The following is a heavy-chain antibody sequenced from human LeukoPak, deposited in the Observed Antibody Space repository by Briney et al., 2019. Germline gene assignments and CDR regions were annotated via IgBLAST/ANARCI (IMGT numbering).Heavy chain of an antibody. J-gene: IGHJ6*03. CDR2: IYTSGST. Sequence: SETPSLTCTVSGGSISSYYWSWIRQPPGKGLEWIGYIYTSGSTNYNPSLKSRVTISVDTSKNQFSLKLSSVTAADTAVYYCARGKGCQLLALFYYYMDVWGKGTTVTVSS. V-gene: IGHV4-4*09. D-gene: IGHD2-2*01. CDR1: GGSISSYY. CDR3: ARGKGCQLLALFYYYMDV.